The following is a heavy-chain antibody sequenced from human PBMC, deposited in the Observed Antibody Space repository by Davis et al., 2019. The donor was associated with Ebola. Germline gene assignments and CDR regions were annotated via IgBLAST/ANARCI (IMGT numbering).Heavy chain of an antibody. J-gene: IGHJ6*02. V-gene: IGHV3-7*01. D-gene: IGHD2-15*01. Sequence: GESLKISCAASGFTFSSYWMSWVRQAPGKGLEWVANIKQDGSEKYYVDSVKGRFTISRDNAKNSLYLQMNSLGAEDTAVYYCARDTVLYCSGGSCSPYGMDVWGQGTTVTVSS. CDR3: ARDTVLYCSGGSCSPYGMDV. CDR2: IKQDGSEK. CDR1: GFTFSSYW.